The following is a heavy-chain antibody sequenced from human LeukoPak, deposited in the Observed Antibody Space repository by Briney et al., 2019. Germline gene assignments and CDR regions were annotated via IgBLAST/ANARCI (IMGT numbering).Heavy chain of an antibody. Sequence: GASVKVSCKASGYIFTNYGMNWVRQAPGQGLEWVGWINTNTGAPMYAQDFTGRFVFSFDASVSTAYLQISSLKAEDTAVYYCAVRDSGSSYLRADYWGQGTPVIVSS. J-gene: IGHJ4*02. CDR1: GYIFTNYG. D-gene: IGHD3-10*01. CDR2: INTNTGAP. CDR3: AVRDSGSSYLRADY. V-gene: IGHV7-4-1*02.